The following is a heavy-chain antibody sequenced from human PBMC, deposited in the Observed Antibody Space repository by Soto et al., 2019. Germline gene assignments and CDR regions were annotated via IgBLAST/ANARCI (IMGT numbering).Heavy chain of an antibody. Sequence: GESLKISCAASGFTFSSYSMNWVRQAPGKGLEWVSSISSSSSYIYYADSVKGRFTISRDNAKNSLYLQMDSLRAEDTAVYYCARDSGDFWSGYDHYYYYYMDVWGKGTTVTVSS. D-gene: IGHD3-3*01. CDR3: ARDSGDFWSGYDHYYYYYMDV. V-gene: IGHV3-21*01. CDR1: GFTFSSYS. J-gene: IGHJ6*03. CDR2: ISSSSSYI.